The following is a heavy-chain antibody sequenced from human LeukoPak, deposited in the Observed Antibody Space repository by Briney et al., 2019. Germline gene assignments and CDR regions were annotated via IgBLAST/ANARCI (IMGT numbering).Heavy chain of an antibody. V-gene: IGHV3-30*04. J-gene: IGHJ4*02. CDR2: ISYDGSNK. CDR3: ARVFYSSGWYGNFDY. Sequence: PGRSLRLSCAASGFTLSSYAMHWVRQAPGKGLEWVAVISYDGSNKYYADSVKGRFTISRDNSKNTLYLQMNSLRAEDTAVYYCARVFYSSGWYGNFDYWGQGTLVTVSS. CDR1: GFTLSSYA. D-gene: IGHD6-19*01.